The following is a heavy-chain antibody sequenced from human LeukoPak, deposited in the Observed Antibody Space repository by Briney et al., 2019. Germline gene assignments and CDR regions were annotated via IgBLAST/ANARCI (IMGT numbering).Heavy chain of an antibody. CDR3: ARGGLRVVRGVIIPPDY. CDR1: GYTFTGYY. Sequence: ASVKVSCKASGYTFTGYYMHWVRQAPGQGLEWMGWINPNSGGTNYAQKFQGRVTMTRDTSISTAYMELSRLRSDDTAEYYCARGGLRVVRGVIIPPDYWGQGTLVTVSS. CDR2: INPNSGGT. D-gene: IGHD3-10*01. V-gene: IGHV1-2*02. J-gene: IGHJ4*02.